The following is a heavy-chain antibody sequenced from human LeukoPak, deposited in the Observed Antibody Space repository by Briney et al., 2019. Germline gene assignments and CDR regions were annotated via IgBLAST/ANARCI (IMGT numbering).Heavy chain of an antibody. V-gene: IGHV1-8*01. CDR2: MNPNSGNT. J-gene: IGHJ4*02. Sequence: ASVKVSCKASGYTFTSYDINWVRQATGQGLEWMGWMNPNSGNTGYAQKFQGRVTMTRNTSISTAYMELSSLRSEDTAVYYCARATANTYYDFGGLDFDYWGQGTLVTVSS. D-gene: IGHD3-3*01. CDR1: GYTFTSYD. CDR3: ARATANTYYDFGGLDFDY.